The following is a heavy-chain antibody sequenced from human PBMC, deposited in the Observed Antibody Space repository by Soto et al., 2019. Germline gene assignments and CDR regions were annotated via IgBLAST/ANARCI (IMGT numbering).Heavy chain of an antibody. CDR2: IYPLDSDT. CDR1: GYDFCNFW. J-gene: IGHJ4*02. V-gene: IGHV5-51*01. CDR3: AVESEAMAGTSLYFDY. D-gene: IGHD6-19*01. Sequence: HGESLKISCEASGYDFCNFWIGWVRQTPGKGLEWMGIIYPLDSDTRYGPSLQGQVTISVDKSINTAYLQWSSLKASDTGMYYCAVESEAMAGTSLYFDYWGQGTPVTVSS.